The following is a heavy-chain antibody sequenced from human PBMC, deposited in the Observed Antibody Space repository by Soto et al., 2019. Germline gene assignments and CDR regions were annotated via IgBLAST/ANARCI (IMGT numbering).Heavy chain of an antibody. CDR1: VDSIGVVGY. D-gene: IGHD2-21*02. CDR2: ISSSGST. V-gene: IGHV4-31*03. CDR3: ARSGVTGIVIPSHWFDP. J-gene: IGHJ5*02. Sequence: SETLAVSCTFSVDSIGVVGYLCRTRQFPVRGLEWIGCISSSGSTYYNPALNNRISLSLDTSQNQFSLKLLSVTAADAAIYYCARSGVTGIVIPSHWFDPWGQGTLVTVSS.